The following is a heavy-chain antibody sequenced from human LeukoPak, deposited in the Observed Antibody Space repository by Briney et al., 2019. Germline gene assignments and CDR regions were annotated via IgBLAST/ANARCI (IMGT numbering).Heavy chain of an antibody. CDR1: GFTFSSYW. V-gene: IGHV3-73*01. J-gene: IGHJ4*02. CDR3: TREYSSGWYNPTDY. CDR2: IRSKANSYAT. Sequence: PGGSLRLSCAASGFTFSSYWMTWVRQASGKGLEWVGRIRSKANSYATAYAASVKGRFTISRDDSKNTAYLQMNSLKTEDTAVYYCTREYSSGWYNPTDYWGQGTLVTVSS. D-gene: IGHD6-19*01.